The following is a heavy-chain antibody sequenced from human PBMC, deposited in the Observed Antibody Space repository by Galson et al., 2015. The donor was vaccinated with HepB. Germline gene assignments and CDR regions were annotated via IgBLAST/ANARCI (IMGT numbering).Heavy chain of an antibody. CDR3: ARVGVLLWFGELGSWFDP. J-gene: IGHJ5*02. CDR2: INTNTGNP. V-gene: IGHV7-4-1*02. CDR1: GYTFTSYA. D-gene: IGHD3-10*01. Sequence: SVKVSCKASGYTFTSYAMNWVRQAPGQGLEWMGWINTNTGNPTYAQGFTGRFVFSLDTSVSTAYLQISSLEAEDTAVYYCARVGVLLWFGELGSWFDPWGQGTLVTVSS.